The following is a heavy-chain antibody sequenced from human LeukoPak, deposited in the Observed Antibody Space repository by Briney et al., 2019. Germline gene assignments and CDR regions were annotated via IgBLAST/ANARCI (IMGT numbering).Heavy chain of an antibody. J-gene: IGHJ4*02. V-gene: IGHV4-4*09. CDR2: IYPTGGT. D-gene: IGHD2-21*02. Sequence: SETLSLTCTVSGGSISSYYWSWIRQSPGKGLEWIGYIYPTGGTNYNPSHKSRVTMSVDTSKNQFSLKLNSVTAADTAVYFCARFAYCGSGCWYYFDYWGQGALVTVSS. CDR1: GGSISSYY. CDR3: ARFAYCGSGCWYYFDY.